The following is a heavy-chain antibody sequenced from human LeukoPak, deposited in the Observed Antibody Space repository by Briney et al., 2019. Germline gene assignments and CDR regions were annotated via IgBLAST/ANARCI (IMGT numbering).Heavy chain of an antibody. D-gene: IGHD6-6*01. V-gene: IGHV3-21*01. CDR1: GFTFSSYS. CDR2: ISSSSSYI. CDR3: ARGSSSDDY. J-gene: IGHJ4*02. Sequence: GGSLRLSCAASGFTFSSYSMTWVRQAPGKGLEWVSSISSSSSYIYYADSVKGRFTISRDNTKNSLYLQMNSLRAEDTAVYYCARGSSSDDYWGQGTLVTVSS.